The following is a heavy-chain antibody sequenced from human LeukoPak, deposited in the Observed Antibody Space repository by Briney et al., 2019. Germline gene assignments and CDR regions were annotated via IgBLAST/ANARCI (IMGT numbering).Heavy chain of an antibody. CDR1: GLSLNSYA. J-gene: IGHJ6*02. D-gene: IGHD3-10*01. CDR2: ISYDGSNK. V-gene: IGHV3-30*03. CDR3: AQGGSEIYYFYHGMDV. Sequence: GGSLRLSCAASGLSLNSYAIHWVRQAPGKGLEWVTAISYDGSNKHYADSVRSRFTISRDNSKNTLYLQMNSLRSDDTAVYYCAQGGSEIYYFYHGMDVWGRGTTVTVSS.